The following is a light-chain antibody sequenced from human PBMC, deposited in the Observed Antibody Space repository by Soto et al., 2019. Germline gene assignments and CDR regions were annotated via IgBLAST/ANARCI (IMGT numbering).Light chain of an antibody. Sequence: QSALTQPPSASGSPGQSVTISCTGTSSDVGGYNYVSWYQQHPGKAPKLIIYEVNKRPSGVPDRFAGSKSGSTASLTVSGLQGEDEADYYCSSYAGSSDFVVFGGGTKVTVL. CDR2: EVN. J-gene: IGLJ2*01. V-gene: IGLV2-8*01. CDR3: SSYAGSSDFVV. CDR1: SSDVGGYNY.